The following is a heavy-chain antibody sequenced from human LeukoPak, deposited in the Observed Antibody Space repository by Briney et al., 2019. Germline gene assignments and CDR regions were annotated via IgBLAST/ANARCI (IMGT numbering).Heavy chain of an antibody. J-gene: IGHJ6*03. V-gene: IGHV1-2*02. D-gene: IGHD2-2*01. CDR2: INPNSGGT. Sequence: ASVKVSCKASGYTFTGYDMHWVRQAPGQGLEWMGWINPNSGGTGYAQKCQGRVTMTRDTSISTAYMELSRLRSEDTAVYYCGRDPGHEILPAAHHGDYYYYYMEVWGKGTTVPVFS. CDR1: GYTFTGYD. CDR3: GRDPGHEILPAAHHGDYYYYYMEV.